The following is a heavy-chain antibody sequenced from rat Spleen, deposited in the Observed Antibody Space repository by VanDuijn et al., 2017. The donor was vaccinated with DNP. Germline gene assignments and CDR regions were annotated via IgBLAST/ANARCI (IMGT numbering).Heavy chain of an antibody. CDR1: GFSLTSYN. Sequence: QVQLGESGPGLVQPSETLSLTCTVSGFSLTSYNVHWVRQPSGKGLEWMGKMQYNGDTSYNSALKSRLSISRDTSKNQVFLKMNSLQTDDTGTYYCTRDGGGRYYHGYFDYWGQGVMVTVSS. V-gene: IGHV2-63*01. CDR2: MQYNGDT. J-gene: IGHJ2*01. CDR3: TRDGGGRYYHGYFDY. D-gene: IGHD1-12*02.